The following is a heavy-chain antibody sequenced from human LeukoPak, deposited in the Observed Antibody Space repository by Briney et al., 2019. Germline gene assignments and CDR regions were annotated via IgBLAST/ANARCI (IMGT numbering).Heavy chain of an antibody. Sequence: SETLSLTCTVSGGSISSYYWSWIRQPPGKGLEWIGYIYYSGSTDYNPSLKSRVTISVDTSKNQFSLKLSSVTAADTAVYYCARKIGGSWDYWGQGTLVTVSS. CDR3: ARKIGGSWDY. V-gene: IGHV4-59*08. CDR1: GGSISSYY. CDR2: IYYSGST. D-gene: IGHD3-16*01. J-gene: IGHJ4*02.